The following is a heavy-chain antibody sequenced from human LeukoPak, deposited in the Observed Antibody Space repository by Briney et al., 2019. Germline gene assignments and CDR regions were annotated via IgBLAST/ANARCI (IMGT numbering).Heavy chain of an antibody. CDR3: ARAVAGLFAFDI. J-gene: IGHJ3*02. Sequence: SETLSLTCTVSGGPISSYYWSRIRQPPGKGLEWIGYIYYSGSTNYNPSLKSRVTISVDTSKNQFSLKLSSVTAADTAVYYCARAVAGLFAFDIWGQGTMVTVSS. D-gene: IGHD6-19*01. V-gene: IGHV4-59*01. CDR2: IYYSGST. CDR1: GGPISSYY.